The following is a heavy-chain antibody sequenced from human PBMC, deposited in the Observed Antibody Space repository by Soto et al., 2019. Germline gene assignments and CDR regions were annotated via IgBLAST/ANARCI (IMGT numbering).Heavy chain of an antibody. J-gene: IGHJ4*02. CDR2: IYYSGST. D-gene: IGHD6-13*01. Sequence: SETLSLTCTVSGGSISSYYWSWIRQPPGKGLEWIGYIYYSGSTNYNPSLKSRVTIPVDTSKNQFSLKLSSVTAADTAVYYCARQGYSSSWYFDYWGQGTLVTVSS. CDR1: GGSISSYY. CDR3: ARQGYSSSWYFDY. V-gene: IGHV4-59*01.